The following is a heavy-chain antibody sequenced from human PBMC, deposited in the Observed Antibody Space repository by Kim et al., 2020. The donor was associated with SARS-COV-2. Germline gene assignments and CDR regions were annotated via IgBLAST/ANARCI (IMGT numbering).Heavy chain of an antibody. D-gene: IGHD3-10*01. J-gene: IGHJ6*03. V-gene: IGHV1-3*01. Sequence: ASVKVSCKASGYMFTKYVIHWLRQAPGQRLEWMGRIIPGTTNIKYAQNFQGRVTMTNNPSAGTVSMELSSLRSKDTGVYYCGGEDLKAPGSYLAVWGKGT. CDR1: GYMFTKYV. CDR2: IIPGTTNI. CDR3: GGEDLKAPGSYLAV.